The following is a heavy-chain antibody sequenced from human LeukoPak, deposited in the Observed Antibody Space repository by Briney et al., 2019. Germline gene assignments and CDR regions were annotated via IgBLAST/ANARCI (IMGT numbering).Heavy chain of an antibody. J-gene: IGHJ4*02. CDR2: INPSGGST. CDR3: ARVQKDSSGYYYSDY. V-gene: IGHV1-46*01. Sequence: GASVKVSCKASGYTFTSYDINWVRQAPGQGLEWMGIINPSGGSTSYAQKFQGRVTMTRDTSTSTVYMELSSLRSEDTAVYYCARVQKDSSGYYYSDYWGQGTLVTVSS. CDR1: GYTFTSYD. D-gene: IGHD3-22*01.